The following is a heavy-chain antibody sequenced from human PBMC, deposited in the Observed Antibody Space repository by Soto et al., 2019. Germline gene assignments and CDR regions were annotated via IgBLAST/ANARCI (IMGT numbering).Heavy chain of an antibody. Sequence: ASVKVSCKASGGTLSSYAISWVRQAPGQGLEWMGGIIPIFGTANYAQKFQGRVTITADESTSTAYMELSSLRSEDTAVYYCARAPFIVATSYYYYGMDVWGQGTTVTVSS. CDR3: ARAPFIVATSYYYYGMDV. J-gene: IGHJ6*02. V-gene: IGHV1-69*13. CDR1: GGTLSSYA. CDR2: IIPIFGTA. D-gene: IGHD5-12*01.